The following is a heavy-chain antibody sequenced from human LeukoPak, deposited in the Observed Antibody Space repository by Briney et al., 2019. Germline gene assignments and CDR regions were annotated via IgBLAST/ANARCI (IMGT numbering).Heavy chain of an antibody. CDR3: AQSGGLEVPAASSVFDY. CDR2: ISSSGGST. J-gene: IGHJ4*02. Sequence: GGSLRLSCAASGFTLSSYAMSWVRQAPGKGLERVSAISSSGGSTYYADSVKGRFTISRDNSKNTLYLQMNSLRAEDAAVYYSAQSGGLEVPAASSVFDYWGQGTLVTVSS. CDR1: GFTLSSYA. V-gene: IGHV3-23*01. D-gene: IGHD2-2*01.